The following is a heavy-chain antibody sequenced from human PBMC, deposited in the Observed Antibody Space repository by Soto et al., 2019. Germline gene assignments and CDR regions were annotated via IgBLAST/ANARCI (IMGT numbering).Heavy chain of an antibody. CDR1: GGSFSGYY. D-gene: IGHD3-10*01. J-gene: IGHJ4*02. Sequence: LSLTCAVYGGSFSGYYWSWIRQPPGKGLEWIGEINHSGSTNYNPSLKSRVTISVDTSKNQFSLKLSSVTAADTAVYYCATRMVRGGKRNDYWGQGTLVTVSS. V-gene: IGHV4-34*01. CDR2: INHSGST. CDR3: ATRMVRGGKRNDY.